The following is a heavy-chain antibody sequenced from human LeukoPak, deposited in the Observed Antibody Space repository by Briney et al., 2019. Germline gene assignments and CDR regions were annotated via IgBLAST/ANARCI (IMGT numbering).Heavy chain of an antibody. Sequence: PSETLSLTCTVSGGSISSGGYYWSWIRQPPGKGLEWVGYMFHSGSTYYNPSLKSRLTMSADTSKNQVSLRLSSVTAADTAVYYCARSKVAAGTNFDYWGQGTLVTVSS. CDR1: GGSISSGGYY. CDR2: MFHSGST. V-gene: IGHV4-30-2*01. CDR3: ARSKVAAGTNFDY. J-gene: IGHJ4*02. D-gene: IGHD6-19*01.